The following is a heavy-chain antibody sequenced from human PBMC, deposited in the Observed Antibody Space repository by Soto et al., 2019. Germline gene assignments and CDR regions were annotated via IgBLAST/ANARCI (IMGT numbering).Heavy chain of an antibody. V-gene: IGHV3-30*18. CDR3: AQDVESSLQH. Sequence: QVQLVESGGGVVQPGRSLRLSCAASGFTFSSYGMHWVRQAPGKGLEWVAVISYDGSDKYYADSVKGRFTISRDNSKNQLCLQLNSLRAEDTAVYYCAQDVESSLQHWGQGTLITVSS. CDR2: ISYDGSDK. J-gene: IGHJ1*01. CDR1: GFTFSSYG. D-gene: IGHD2-15*01.